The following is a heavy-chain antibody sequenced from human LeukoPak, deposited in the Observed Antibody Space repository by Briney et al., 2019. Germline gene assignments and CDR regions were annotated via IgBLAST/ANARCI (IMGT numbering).Heavy chain of an antibody. CDR1: GDSISSYY. CDR3: ARDRTSSGWYPDYWYFDL. V-gene: IGHV4-59*01. D-gene: IGHD6-19*01. J-gene: IGHJ2*01. Sequence: SETLSLTCTVPGDSISSYYWSWIRQPPGKGLEWIGYIYYSGRTNYNPYLKSRVTISVDTSKHQVSLKLSSVTAANTAVYYCARDRTSSGWYPDYWYFDLWGRGTLVTVSS. CDR2: IYYSGRT.